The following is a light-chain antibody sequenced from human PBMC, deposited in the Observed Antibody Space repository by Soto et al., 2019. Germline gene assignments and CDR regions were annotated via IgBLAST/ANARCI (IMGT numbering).Light chain of an antibody. CDR2: KAS. CDR3: QQYSTYPAT. Sequence: DIQMTQYPSPLSASVGDTVPIPSRASQNVGFWLAWYQQGPGKAPKLLLYKASILHSGDTSTFSGSGSGTDFTLTISGLQSDGFAPYYGQQYSTYPATVGGGTKVDIK. V-gene: IGKV1-5*03. J-gene: IGKJ4*01. CDR1: QNVGFW.